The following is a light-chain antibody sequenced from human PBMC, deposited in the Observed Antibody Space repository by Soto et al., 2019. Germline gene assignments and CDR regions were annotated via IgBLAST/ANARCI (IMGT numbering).Light chain of an antibody. V-gene: IGLV2-18*02. Sequence: QSVLTQPPSVSGSPGQSVTISCTGTSSDIGYHNRVSWYQQPPGTAPKLLIYEVSTRYSGVPDRFSGSKSGNTASLTISGLQAEDEDDYYCSSFASSATLVFGGGTKVTVL. CDR2: EVS. J-gene: IGLJ3*02. CDR3: SSFASSATLV. CDR1: SSDIGYHNR.